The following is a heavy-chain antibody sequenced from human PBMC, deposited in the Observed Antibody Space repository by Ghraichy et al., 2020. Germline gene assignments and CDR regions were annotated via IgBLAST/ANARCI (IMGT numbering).Heavy chain of an antibody. CDR2: ISDGGGST. J-gene: IGHJ3*02. D-gene: IGHD1-7*01. Sequence: GGSLRLSCAASRFTFSSCAMSWVRQAPGKGLEWVSSISDGGGSTYYPDSVKGRFTISRDNSKNTLYLLMNSLRAEDTVVYYCAKAGTTAWDAFDIWGQGTMVTVSS. CDR1: RFTFSSCA. CDR3: AKAGTTAWDAFDI. V-gene: IGHV3-23*01.